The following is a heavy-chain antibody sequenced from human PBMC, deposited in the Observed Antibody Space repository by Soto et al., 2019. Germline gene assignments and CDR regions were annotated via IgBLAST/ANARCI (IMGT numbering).Heavy chain of an antibody. CDR3: ARVDSSGGLDS. CDR1: GGSISSTSYY. CDR2: IYYRGNT. D-gene: IGHD3-22*01. J-gene: IGHJ4*02. V-gene: IGHV4-39*02. Sequence: QLQLQKSGPGLVKPSETLSLTCTVSGGSISSTSYYWGWIRQPPGKGLEWIGSIYYRGNTYYNPSLKSRVTISVDTSKDHFSLNLSSETAAETALYYCARVDSSGGLDSWGQGILVTVS.